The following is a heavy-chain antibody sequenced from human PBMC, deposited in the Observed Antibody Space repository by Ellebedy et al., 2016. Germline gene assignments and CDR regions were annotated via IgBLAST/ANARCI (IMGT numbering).Heavy chain of an antibody. Sequence: GESLKISCAASGFTFSSYWMSWVRQAPGKGLEWVANIKQDGSEKYYVDSVKGRFTISRDNAKNSLYLQMNSLRAEDTAVYYCARNFPVRSVYFDYWGQGTLVTVSS. CDR1: GFTFSSYW. J-gene: IGHJ4*02. CDR2: IKQDGSEK. CDR3: ARNFPVRSVYFDY. D-gene: IGHD3-3*01. V-gene: IGHV3-7*01.